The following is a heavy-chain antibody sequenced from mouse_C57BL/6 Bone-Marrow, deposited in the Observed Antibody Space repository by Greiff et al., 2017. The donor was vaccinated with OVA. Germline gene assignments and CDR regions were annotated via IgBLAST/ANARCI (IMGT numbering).Heavy chain of an antibody. Sequence: EVKVVESGPGLAKPSQTLSLTCSVTGYSITSDYWNWIRKFPGNKLEYMGYISYSGSTYYNPSLKSRISITRDTSKNQYYLQLNSVTTEDTATYYCARGVTTRRGAFDWWGQGTTLTVPS. D-gene: IGHD2-2*01. CDR3: ARGVTTRRGAFDW. J-gene: IGHJ2*01. V-gene: IGHV3-8*01. CDR1: GYSITSDY. CDR2: ISYSGST.